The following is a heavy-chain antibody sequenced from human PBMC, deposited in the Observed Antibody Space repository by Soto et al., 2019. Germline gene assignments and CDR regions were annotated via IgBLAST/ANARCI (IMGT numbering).Heavy chain of an antibody. Sequence: PSETLSLTCAVYGGSFSGYYLSWIRQPPGKGLEWIGEINHSGSTNYNPSLKSRVTISVDTSKNQFSLKLSSVTAADTAVYYCARTTHDYGDLGDFDYWGQGTLVTVSS. CDR1: GGSFSGYY. CDR3: ARTTHDYGDLGDFDY. J-gene: IGHJ4*02. D-gene: IGHD4-17*01. CDR2: INHSGST. V-gene: IGHV4-34*01.